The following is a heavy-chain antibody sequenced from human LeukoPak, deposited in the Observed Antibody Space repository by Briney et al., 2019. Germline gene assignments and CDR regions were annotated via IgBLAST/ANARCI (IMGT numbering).Heavy chain of an antibody. J-gene: IGHJ6*03. V-gene: IGHV4-34*01. Sequence: SETLSLTCAVYGGSFTTYYWSWIRQPPGKGLEWIGEINHNEFTNYNPSLKSRVTISVDTSKNQFSLKLSSVTAADTAVYYCARVKVQLERLYYYYYYMDVWGKGTTVTVSS. CDR1: GGSFTTYY. CDR3: ARVKVQLERLYYYYYYMDV. CDR2: INHNEFT. D-gene: IGHD1-1*01.